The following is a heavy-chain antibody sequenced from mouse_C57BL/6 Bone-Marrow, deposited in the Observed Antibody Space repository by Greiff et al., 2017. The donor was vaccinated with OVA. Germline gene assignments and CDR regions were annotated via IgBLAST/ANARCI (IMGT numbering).Heavy chain of an antibody. D-gene: IGHD2-1*01. CDR2: IYPGDGDT. Sequence: QVQLQQSRAELVKPGASVKISCKASGYAFSSYWMNWVKQRPGKGLEWIGQIYPGDGDTNYNGKFKGKATLTADKSSSTAYMQLSSLTSEDSAVYFCARWGGNYVGKYYFDYWGQGTTLTVSS. J-gene: IGHJ2*01. CDR3: ARWGGNYVGKYYFDY. CDR1: GYAFSSYW. V-gene: IGHV1-80*01.